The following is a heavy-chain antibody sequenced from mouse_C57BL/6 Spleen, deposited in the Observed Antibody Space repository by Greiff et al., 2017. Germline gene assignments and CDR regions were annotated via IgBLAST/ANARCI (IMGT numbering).Heavy chain of an antibody. CDR2: IYPRSGNT. CDR3: ARIGGLGYYFDY. CDR1: GYTFTSYG. V-gene: IGHV1-81*01. Sequence: QVQLKESGAELARPGASVKLSCKASGYTFTSYGISWVKQRTGQGLEWIGEIYPRSGNTYYNEKFKGKATLTADKSSSTAYMELRSLTSEDSAVYFCARIGGLGYYFDYWGQGTTLTVAS. J-gene: IGHJ2*01. D-gene: IGHD2-14*01.